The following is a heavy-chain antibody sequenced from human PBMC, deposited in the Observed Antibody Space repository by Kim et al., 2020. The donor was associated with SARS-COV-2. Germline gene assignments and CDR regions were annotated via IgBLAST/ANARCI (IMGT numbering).Heavy chain of an antibody. D-gene: IGHD3-22*01. CDR3: ARSPITMIVVVTHFDI. J-gene: IGHJ3*02. Sequence: PSLKSRVTISVDTSKKQFSLKLSSVTAADTAVYYCARSPITMIVVVTHFDIWGQGTMVTVSS. V-gene: IGHV4-31*02.